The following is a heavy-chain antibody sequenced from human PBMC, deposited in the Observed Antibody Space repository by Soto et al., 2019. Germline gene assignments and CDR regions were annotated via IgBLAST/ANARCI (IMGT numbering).Heavy chain of an antibody. Sequence: ASVKVSCKASGYTFTGYYIHWVRQAPGQGLEWMGWINPNSGGTNYAQKFQGRVTMTRETSISTAYMELSRMRSDDTAVYYCAGGIVVVTAATVGLDVWGQGTTVTV. V-gene: IGHV1-2*02. CDR2: INPNSGGT. J-gene: IGHJ6*02. CDR3: AGGIVVVTAATVGLDV. D-gene: IGHD2-2*01. CDR1: GYTFTGYY.